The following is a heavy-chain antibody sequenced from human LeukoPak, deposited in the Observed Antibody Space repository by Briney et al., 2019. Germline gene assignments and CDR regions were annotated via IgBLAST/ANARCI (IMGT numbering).Heavy chain of an antibody. D-gene: IGHD2-2*01. V-gene: IGHV4-34*01. Sequence: SETLSLTCAVYGGSFSGYYWSWIRQPPGKGLERIGEINHSGGTNYNPSLKSRVTISVDTSKNQFSLKLSSVTAADTAVYYCARGLYCSSTSCYFWFDPWGQGTLVTVSS. J-gene: IGHJ5*02. CDR2: INHSGGT. CDR3: ARGLYCSSTSCYFWFDP. CDR1: GGSFSGYY.